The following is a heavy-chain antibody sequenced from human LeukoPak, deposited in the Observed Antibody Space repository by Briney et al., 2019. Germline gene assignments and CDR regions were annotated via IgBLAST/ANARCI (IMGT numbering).Heavy chain of an antibody. CDR2: ISWNSGSI. CDR1: GVSFDDYA. D-gene: IGHD6-19*01. J-gene: IGHJ5*02. Sequence: GGSLRLSCAASGVSFDDYAMHWVRQAPGKGLERGSGISWNSGSIGYADSVKGRFTISRDNAKNSLYLQMNSLRAEDTALYYCAKDFLGAGYSSGWYGSWGQGTLVTVSS. V-gene: IGHV3-9*01. CDR3: AKDFLGAGYSSGWYGS.